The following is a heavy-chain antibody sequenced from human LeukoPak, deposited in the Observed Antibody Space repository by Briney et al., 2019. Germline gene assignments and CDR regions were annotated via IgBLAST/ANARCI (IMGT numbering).Heavy chain of an antibody. J-gene: IGHJ4*02. D-gene: IGHD1-26*01. CDR2: IIPIFGTA. V-gene: IGHV1-69*13. CDR3: AKARRCQGGSYCIPYYFDY. CDR1: GGTFSSYA. Sequence: ASVKVSCKASGGTFSSYAISWVRQAPGQGLEWMGGIIPIFGTANYAQKFQGRVTITADESTSTAYMELSSLRAEDTAVYYCAKARRCQGGSYCIPYYFDYWGQGTLVTVSS.